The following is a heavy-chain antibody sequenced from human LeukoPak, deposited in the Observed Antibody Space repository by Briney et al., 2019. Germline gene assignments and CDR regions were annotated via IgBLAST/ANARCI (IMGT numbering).Heavy chain of an antibody. CDR2: IYSG. CDR3: ARVAARGPIDY. Sequence: GGSLRLSCAASGLTVSSNYMSWVRQAPGKGLEWVSVIYSGFYADSVKGRFTISRDNSKNTLYLQMNSLRAEDTAVYYCARVAARGPIDYWGQGTLVTVSS. V-gene: IGHV3-66*01. CDR1: GLTVSSNY. J-gene: IGHJ4*02. D-gene: IGHD6-6*01.